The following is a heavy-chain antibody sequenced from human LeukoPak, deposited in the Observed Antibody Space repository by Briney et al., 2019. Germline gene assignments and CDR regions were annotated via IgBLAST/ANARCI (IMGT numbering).Heavy chain of an antibody. Sequence: GASVKVSCKASGYTFTGYYMHWVRQAPGQGLEWMGWINPNSGGTNYAQKFQGRVTMTRDTSISTAYMELSRLRSDDTAVYYCARVYYYGPGSRRYYFDYWGQGTLVTVSS. V-gene: IGHV1-2*02. J-gene: IGHJ4*02. CDR2: INPNSGGT. CDR1: GYTFTGYY. CDR3: ARVYYYGPGSRRYYFDY. D-gene: IGHD3-10*01.